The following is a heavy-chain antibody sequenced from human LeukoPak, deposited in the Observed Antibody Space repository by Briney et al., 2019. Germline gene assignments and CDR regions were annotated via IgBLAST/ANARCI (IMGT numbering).Heavy chain of an antibody. V-gene: IGHV3-53*01. CDR3: ARSPAFYDGAVVKYYFDY. CDR2: IYTGGTT. Sequence: GESLRLSCAVSGFTVYTSSMSWVRQVPGKGLEWVSVIYTGGTTHYADSVKGRFTISRDNSKNTLYLEMNSLRAEDAAVYFCARSPAFYDGAVVKYYFDYWGQGTLVTVSS. J-gene: IGHJ4*02. CDR1: GFTVYTSS. D-gene: IGHD6-19*01.